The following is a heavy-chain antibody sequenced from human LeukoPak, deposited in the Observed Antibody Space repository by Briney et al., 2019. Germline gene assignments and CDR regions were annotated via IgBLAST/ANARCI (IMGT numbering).Heavy chain of an antibody. Sequence: SETLSLTCAVYGGSFSGYYWSWIRQPPGKGLEWIGYIYYSGSTNYNPSLKSRVTISVDTSKNQFSLKLSSVTAADTAVYYCASGSGSSQFDYWGQGTLVTVSS. CDR3: ASGSGSSQFDY. D-gene: IGHD3-10*01. J-gene: IGHJ4*02. V-gene: IGHV4-59*01. CDR2: IYYSGST. CDR1: GGSFSGYY.